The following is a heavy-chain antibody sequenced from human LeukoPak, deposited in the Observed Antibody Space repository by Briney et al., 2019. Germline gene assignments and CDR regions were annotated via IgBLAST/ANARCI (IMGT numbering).Heavy chain of an antibody. CDR2: ISGSGGTT. J-gene: IGHJ4*02. Sequence: GGSLRLSCAASGFTFSSYAMSWVRQAPGKGLEWVSAISGSGGTTYYTDSVKGRFTISRDNSKNTLYLQMNSLRAEDAAVYYCAKDKGYSNYGGDDYWGQGTLVTVSS. V-gene: IGHV3-23*01. CDR1: GFTFSSYA. D-gene: IGHD4-11*01. CDR3: AKDKGYSNYGGDDY.